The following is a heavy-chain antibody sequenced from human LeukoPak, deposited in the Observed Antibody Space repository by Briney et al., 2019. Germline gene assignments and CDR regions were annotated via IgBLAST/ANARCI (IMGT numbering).Heavy chain of an antibody. D-gene: IGHD3-22*01. V-gene: IGHV4-4*07. Sequence: SSETLSLTCPVSGVSITSYYWNWIRQPAGKGLEWIGRIHTSGSTNYNPSLKSRVTMSVDTSKNQFSLKLSSVTAADTAVYYCARGTYYYDSSGLGGTFDYWGQGTLVTVSS. J-gene: IGHJ4*02. CDR2: IHTSGST. CDR3: ARGTYYYDSSGLGGTFDY. CDR1: GVSITSYY.